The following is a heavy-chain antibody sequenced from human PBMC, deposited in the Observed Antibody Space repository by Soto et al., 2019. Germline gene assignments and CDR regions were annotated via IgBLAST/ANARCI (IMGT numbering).Heavy chain of an antibody. CDR3: AREWGTSIAAAFDY. Sequence: LSSAASGFKFSSLERNWVSKKPGKGLEWVSYISNSGRIIYYADSVKGRFTISRDDAKNSLYLQMNSLRAEDTAVYYCAREWGTSIAAAFDYWGQGTLVTVSS. CDR1: GFKFSSLE. J-gene: IGHJ4*02. V-gene: IGHV3-48*03. CDR2: ISNSGRII. D-gene: IGHD6-6*01.